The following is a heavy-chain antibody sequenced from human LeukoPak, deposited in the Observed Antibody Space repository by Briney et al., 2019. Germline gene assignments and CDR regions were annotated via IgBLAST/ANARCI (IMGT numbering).Heavy chain of an antibody. CDR1: GFTFSSYS. CDR3: ARSWFGELTLDY. D-gene: IGHD3-10*01. J-gene: IGHJ4*02. Sequence: GGSLRLSCAASGFTFSSYSMNWVRQAPGKGLEWVSSISSSSSYIYYADSVKGRFTTSRDNAKNSLYLQMNSLRAEDTAVYYCARSWFGELTLDYWGQGTLVTVSS. CDR2: ISSSSSYI. V-gene: IGHV3-21*01.